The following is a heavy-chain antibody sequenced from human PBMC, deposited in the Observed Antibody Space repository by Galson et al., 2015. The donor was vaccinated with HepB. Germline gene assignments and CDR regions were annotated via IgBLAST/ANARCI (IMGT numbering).Heavy chain of an antibody. CDR1: GYTFTSYY. CDR3: ARDPIKKGPTNYYYGMDV. V-gene: IGHV1-46*01. Sequence: SVKVSCKASGYTFTSYYMHWVRQAPGQGLEWMGIINPSGGSTSYAQKFQGRVTMTRDTSTSTVYMELSSLRSEDTAVYYCARDPIKKGPTNYYYGMDVWGQGTTVTVSS. J-gene: IGHJ6*02. D-gene: IGHD5-12*01. CDR2: INPSGGST.